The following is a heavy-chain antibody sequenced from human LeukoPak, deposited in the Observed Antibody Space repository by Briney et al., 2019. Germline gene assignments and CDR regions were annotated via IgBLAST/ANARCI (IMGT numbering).Heavy chain of an antibody. CDR3: ARLLEWSQARDY. V-gene: IGHV1-2*02. J-gene: IGHJ4*02. CDR2: INPNSGGT. D-gene: IGHD3-3*01. CDR1: GYTFTGYY. Sequence: ASVKVSCKASGYTFTGYYMHWVRPAPGQGLEWMGWINPNSGGTNYAQKFQGRVTMTRDTSISTAYMELSRLRSDDTAVYYCARLLEWSQARDYWGQGTLLTVSS.